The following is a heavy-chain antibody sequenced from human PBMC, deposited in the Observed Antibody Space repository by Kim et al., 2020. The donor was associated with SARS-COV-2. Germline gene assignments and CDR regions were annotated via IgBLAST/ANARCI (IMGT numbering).Heavy chain of an antibody. J-gene: IGHJ4*02. CDR1: GFTFGDYT. CDR2: ITWNSATI. Sequence: GGSLRLSCAASGFTFGDYTMHWVRQAPGKGLEWVSSITWNSATIGHADSVRGRFTISRDNAKKSLYLQMNSLKPEDTALYYCVKDAGGSYSFDYWGRGTLV. CDR3: VKDAGGSYSFDY. D-gene: IGHD6-6*01. V-gene: IGHV3-9*01.